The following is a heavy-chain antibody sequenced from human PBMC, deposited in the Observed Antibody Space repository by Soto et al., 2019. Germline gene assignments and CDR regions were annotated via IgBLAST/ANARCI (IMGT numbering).Heavy chain of an antibody. V-gene: IGHV3-7*01. J-gene: IGHJ5*02. Sequence: EAQLVESEGGLVQPGGSLRVSCAVSGFTFSDYWMSWVRQAPGKGLEWVAKIKQDGSEKDYVDSVKGRFTISRDNANNSLYLHMYSLRVEDTAIYYCARGGRDAYDWFDPWGQGTLVTVSS. CDR1: GFTFSDYW. D-gene: IGHD3-16*01. CDR3: ARGGRDAYDWFDP. CDR2: IKQDGSEK.